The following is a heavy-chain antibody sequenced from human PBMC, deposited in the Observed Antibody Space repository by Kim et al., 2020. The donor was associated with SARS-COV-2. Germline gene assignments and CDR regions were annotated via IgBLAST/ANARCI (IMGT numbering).Heavy chain of an antibody. CDR3: GRGARHDY. CDR2: NET. D-gene: IGHD1-26*01. J-gene: IGHJ4*02. Sequence: NETKQSGSMKGRFTISRNNTQNSLYLQMNSLTDDDTAVYYCGRGARHDYWGQRALVTVSS. V-gene: IGHV3-7*04.